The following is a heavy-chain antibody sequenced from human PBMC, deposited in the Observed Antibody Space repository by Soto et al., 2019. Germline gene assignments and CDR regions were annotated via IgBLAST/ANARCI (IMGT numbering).Heavy chain of an antibody. D-gene: IGHD6-13*01. V-gene: IGHV1-18*01. Sequence: RASVKVSCKASGYTFTSYGISWVRQAPGQGLEWMGWISAYNGNTNYAQKLQGRVTMTTDTSTSTAYMELRGLRSDDTAVYYCARDPAGVAAAGTELDYWGQGTLVTVSS. CDR1: GYTFTSYG. J-gene: IGHJ4*02. CDR2: ISAYNGNT. CDR3: ARDPAGVAAAGTELDY.